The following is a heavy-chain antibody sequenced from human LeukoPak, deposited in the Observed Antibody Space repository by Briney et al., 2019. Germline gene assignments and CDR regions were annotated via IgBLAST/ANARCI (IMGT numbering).Heavy chain of an antibody. D-gene: IGHD3-3*01. CDR2: IYHSGST. V-gene: IGHV4-4*02. CDR1: GGSISSSNW. CDR3: ARGKYDFWSGYSSYYYMDV. Sequence: SETLSLTCAISGGSISSSNWWSWVRQPPGKGLEWIGEIYHSGSTNYNPSLKSRVTISVDKSKNQFSLKLSSVTAADTAVYYCARGKYDFWSGYSSYYYMDVWGKGTTVTVSS. J-gene: IGHJ6*03.